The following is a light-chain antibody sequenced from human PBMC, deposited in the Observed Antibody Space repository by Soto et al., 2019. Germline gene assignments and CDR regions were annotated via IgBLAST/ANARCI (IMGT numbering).Light chain of an antibody. CDR2: LDSDGSH. Sequence: QSVLTQSPSASASLGASVKLTCTLSSGHSSYANAWHQQQPEKGPRYLMKLDSDGSHTKGDAIPDRFSGSSSGAERYLTISSLQSEDEADYYGQTWGTGIHVVFGGGTKLTVL. CDR3: QTWGTGIHVV. V-gene: IGLV4-69*01. J-gene: IGLJ2*01. CDR1: SGHSSYA.